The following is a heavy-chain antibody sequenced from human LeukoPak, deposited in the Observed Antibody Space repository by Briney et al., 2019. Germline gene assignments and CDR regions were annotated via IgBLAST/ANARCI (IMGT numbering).Heavy chain of an antibody. CDR2: SNAGNGNT. V-gene: IGHV1-3*02. D-gene: IGHD3-3*01. CDR1: GYTFTSYA. CDR3: ARGPGDYDFWSGLYYFDY. Sequence: ASVKVSCKASGYTFTSYAMHWVRQAPGQRLEWMGWSNAGNGNTKYSQEFQGGVTITRDTSASTAYMELSSLRSEDMAVYYCARGPGDYDFWSGLYYFDYWGQGTLVTVSS. J-gene: IGHJ4*02.